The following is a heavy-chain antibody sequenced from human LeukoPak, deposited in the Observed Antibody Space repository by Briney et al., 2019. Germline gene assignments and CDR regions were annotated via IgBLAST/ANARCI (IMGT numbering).Heavy chain of an antibody. Sequence: SQTLSLTCTVSGGSISSGNYYWSWIRQPAGKGLEWIGRIYTSGSTNYNPSLKSRVTMSVDTSKNQFSLKLSSVTAADTAVYYCVREDLYSNYLDYWGQGTLVTVSS. D-gene: IGHD4-11*01. V-gene: IGHV4-61*02. CDR3: VREDLYSNYLDY. J-gene: IGHJ4*02. CDR2: IYTSGST. CDR1: GGSISSGNYY.